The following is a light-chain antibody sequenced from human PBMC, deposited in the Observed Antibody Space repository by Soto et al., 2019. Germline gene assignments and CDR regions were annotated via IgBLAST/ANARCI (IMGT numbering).Light chain of an antibody. J-gene: IGKJ5*01. V-gene: IGKV3-11*01. Sequence: EIVLTQSPATLSLFPGERATLSCRASQSVGGSLAWYQQKPGQAPRLLLYDTSSRAPGIPARFSGSGSGTDFTLTISSLEPEDFAVYYCQQRSNWITFGQGTRLEIE. CDR3: QQRSNWIT. CDR1: QSVGGS. CDR2: DTS.